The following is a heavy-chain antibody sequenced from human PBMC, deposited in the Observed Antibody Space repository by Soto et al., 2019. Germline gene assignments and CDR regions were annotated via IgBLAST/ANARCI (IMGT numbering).Heavy chain of an antibody. J-gene: IGHJ4*02. V-gene: IGHV4-34*01. D-gene: IGHD2-15*01. CDR2: INHTGSP. CDR1: GASFSGYY. Sequence: SETLSLTCDVSGASFSGYYWSWIRQPPGKGLEWIGEINHTGSPKYNPSFKSRVTMSIDTSKNQFSLRLTSVTAADTAVYYCARVKLAGRGGFDHWGLGTLVTVSS. CDR3: ARVKLAGRGGFDH.